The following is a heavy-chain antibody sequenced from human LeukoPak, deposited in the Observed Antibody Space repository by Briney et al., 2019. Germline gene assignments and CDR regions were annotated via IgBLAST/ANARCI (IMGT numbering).Heavy chain of an antibody. CDR2: ISSSGGKT. V-gene: IGHV3-23*01. D-gene: IGHD2-2*01. CDR1: GFTFSSSA. J-gene: IGHJ2*01. CDR3: ARRGSTYANYYSDL. Sequence: PGGSLRLSCAASGFTFSSSAMTWVRQAPGKGLEWVSAISSSGGKTYYADSVKGRFTISRDNSKNTLYLQMDSLRADDTAVYYCARRGSTYANYYSDLWGRVTLVTVSS.